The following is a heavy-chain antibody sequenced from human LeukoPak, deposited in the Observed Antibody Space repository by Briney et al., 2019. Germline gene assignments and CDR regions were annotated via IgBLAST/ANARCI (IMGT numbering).Heavy chain of an antibody. J-gene: IGHJ1*01. CDR3: AGQYCSSTSCIGHFQH. D-gene: IGHD2-2*01. V-gene: IGHV3-23*01. CDR1: GFTFSSYA. Sequence: GGSLRLSCAASGFTFSSYAMSWVRQAPGKGLEWVSAISGSGGSTYYADSVKGRFTISRDNSKNTLYLQMNSLRAEDTAVYYCAGQYCSSTSCIGHFQHWGQGTLVTVSS. CDR2: ISGSGGST.